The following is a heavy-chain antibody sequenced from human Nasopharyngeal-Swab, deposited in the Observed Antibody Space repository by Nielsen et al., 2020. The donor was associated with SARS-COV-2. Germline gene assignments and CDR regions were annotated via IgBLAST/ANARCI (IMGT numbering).Heavy chain of an antibody. J-gene: IGHJ5*02. D-gene: IGHD3-10*01. CDR2: INHSGST. Sequence: PGKGLEWIGEINHSGSTNYNPSLKSRVTISVDTSKNQFSLKLSSVTAADAAVYYCARGRGGWLGVNWFDPWGQGTLVTVS. V-gene: IGHV4-34*01. CDR3: ARGRGGWLGVNWFDP.